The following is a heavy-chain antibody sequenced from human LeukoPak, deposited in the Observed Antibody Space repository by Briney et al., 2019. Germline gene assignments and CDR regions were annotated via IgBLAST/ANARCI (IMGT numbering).Heavy chain of an antibody. V-gene: IGHV1-8*01. CDR1: GYTFTSYD. D-gene: IGHD2-21*02. Sequence: ASVKVSCKASGYTFTSYDINWVRQATGQGLEWMGWMNPNSGNTGYAQKFQGRVTMTRNTSISRAYMELSSLRSEDTAVYYCARGPYCGGDCYSDYWGQGTLVTVSS. J-gene: IGHJ4*02. CDR2: MNPNSGNT. CDR3: ARGPYCGGDCYSDY.